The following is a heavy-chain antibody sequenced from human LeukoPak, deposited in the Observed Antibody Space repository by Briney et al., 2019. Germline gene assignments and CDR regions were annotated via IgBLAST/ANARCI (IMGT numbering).Heavy chain of an antibody. CDR3: ARHLGGYTHFDY. V-gene: IGHV5-10-1*01. Sequence: PGESLKISCKGSGYSFTSYWIGWVRQMPGKGLECVGKIDPSDSYTNYSPSFQGHVTISADKSINTAYLQWSSLEASDTAIYFCARHLGGYTHFDYWGQGTLVTVSS. CDR1: GYSFTSYW. CDR2: IDPSDSYT. J-gene: IGHJ4*02. D-gene: IGHD3-22*01.